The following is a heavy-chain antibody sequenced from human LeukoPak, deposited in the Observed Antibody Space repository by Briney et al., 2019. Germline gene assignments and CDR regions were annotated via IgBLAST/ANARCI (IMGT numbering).Heavy chain of an antibody. J-gene: IGHJ4*02. Sequence: SETLSLTCAVYGGSSSGYYWSWIRQPPGKGLEWIGEINHSGSTNYNPSLKSRVTISVDTSKNQFSLKLSSVTAADTAVYYCARGPYSSSWYRFDYWGQGTLVTVSS. D-gene: IGHD6-13*01. CDR3: ARGPYSSSWYRFDY. CDR2: INHSGST. CDR1: GGSSSGYY. V-gene: IGHV4-34*01.